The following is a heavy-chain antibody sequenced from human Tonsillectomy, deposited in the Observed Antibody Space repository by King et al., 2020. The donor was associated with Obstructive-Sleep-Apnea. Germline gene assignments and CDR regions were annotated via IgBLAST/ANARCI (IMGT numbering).Heavy chain of an antibody. V-gene: IGHV4-34*01. CDR3: ARVLGAAGPDYYFDY. Sequence: VQLQQWGTGLLKPSETLSLTCAVSGGSFSDYYWSWIRQPPGKGLEWIGEINHYGSTNFNPSLKSRVTISVDTSRNQFSLKLHSVTAADTAVYYCARVLGAAGPDYYFDYWGQGTLVTVSS. D-gene: IGHD1-26*01. CDR2: INHYGST. J-gene: IGHJ4*02. CDR1: GGSFSDYY.